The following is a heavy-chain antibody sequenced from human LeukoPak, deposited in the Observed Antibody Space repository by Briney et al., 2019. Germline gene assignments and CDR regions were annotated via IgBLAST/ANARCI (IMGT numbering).Heavy chain of an antibody. CDR3: GREYIEPTLGDYGSGNYIDY. J-gene: IGHJ4*02. CDR1: GYTFTSYA. Sequence: ASVKVSCKASGYTFTSYAMNWVRQAPGQGLEWMGWINTNTGNPTYAQGFTGRFVFSLDTSVSTAYLQISSLKAEDTAVYYCGREYIEPTLGDYGSGNYIDYWGQGTLVTVSS. V-gene: IGHV7-4-1*02. D-gene: IGHD3-10*01. CDR2: INTNTGNP.